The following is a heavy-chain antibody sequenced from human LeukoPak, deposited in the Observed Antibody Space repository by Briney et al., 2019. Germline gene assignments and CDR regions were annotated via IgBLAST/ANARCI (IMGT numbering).Heavy chain of an antibody. CDR2: IHHSGRT. D-gene: IGHD3-10*01. J-gene: IGHJ4*02. CDR3: ARLVYNGSGIYHYFDY. CDR1: GYSISSGYY. V-gene: IGHV4-38-2*01. Sequence: SGTLSLTCAVSGYSISSGYYWGWIRKPPGKGLEWIGSIHHSGRTYSNPSLKSRVTISVDTSENQFSLKLSSVTAADTAVYYCARLVYNGSGIYHYFDYWGQGTLVTVSS.